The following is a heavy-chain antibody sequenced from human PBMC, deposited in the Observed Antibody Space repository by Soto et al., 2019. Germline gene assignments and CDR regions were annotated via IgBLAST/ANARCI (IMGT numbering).Heavy chain of an antibody. J-gene: IGHJ4*02. CDR2: INAGNGNT. CDR3: ARDSSFYGDYFDF. V-gene: IGHV1-3*01. D-gene: IGHD4-17*01. Sequence: ASVKVSCKASGYTFTSYAMHWVRQAPGQRLEWMGWINAGNGNTKYSQKFQGRVTITRDTSASTAYMELSSLRSEATPVYYRARDSSFYGDYFDFWGQGTLVTVSS. CDR1: GYTFTSYA.